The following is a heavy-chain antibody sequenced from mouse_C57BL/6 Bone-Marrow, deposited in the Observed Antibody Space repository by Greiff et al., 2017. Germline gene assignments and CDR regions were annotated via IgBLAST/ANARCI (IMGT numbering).Heavy chain of an antibody. CDR1: GYTFTSYW. V-gene: IGHV1-50*01. CDR2: IDPSDSYT. CDR3: ARALYYGSTYYAMDY. J-gene: IGHJ4*01. D-gene: IGHD1-1*01. Sequence: VQLQQPGAELVKPGASVKLSCKASGYTFTSYWMQWVNQRPGQGLEWIGEIDPSDSYTNYNQKFKGKATLTVDTSSSTAYMQLSSLTSEDSAVYYCARALYYGSTYYAMDYWGQGTSVTVSS.